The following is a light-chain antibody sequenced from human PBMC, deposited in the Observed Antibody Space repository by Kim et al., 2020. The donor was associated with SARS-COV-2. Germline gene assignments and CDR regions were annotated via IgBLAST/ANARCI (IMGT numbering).Light chain of an antibody. CDR3: QQYNAYSSWT. CDR2: DAS. CDR1: QRVNTW. J-gene: IGKJ1*01. V-gene: IGKV1-5*01. Sequence: EDRVNITCRASQRVNTWLAWYQQKPGKAPKLLIYDASTLESGLPPRFSGSGSGTEFTLTISSLQPDDFATYYCQQYNAYSSWTFGQGTKGDIK.